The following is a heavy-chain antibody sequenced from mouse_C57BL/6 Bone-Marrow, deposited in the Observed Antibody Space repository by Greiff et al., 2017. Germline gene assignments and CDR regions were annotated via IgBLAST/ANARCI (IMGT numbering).Heavy chain of an antibody. CDR3: ARSKYWDCWFAC. CDR2: INPGSGGT. V-gene: IGHV1-54*01. D-gene: IGHD4-1*01. CDR1: GYAFTNYL. Sequence: QVQLQQSGAELVRPGTSVKVSCKASGYAFTNYLIEWVKQRPGQGLEWIGVINPGSGGTNYNEKFKGKATLTADKPSSTAYMQLSSLTSEESAVYCCARSKYWDCWFACGGRGTVVTVT. J-gene: IGHJ3*01.